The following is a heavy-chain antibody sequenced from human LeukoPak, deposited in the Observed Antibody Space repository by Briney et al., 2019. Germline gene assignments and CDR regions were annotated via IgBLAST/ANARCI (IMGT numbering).Heavy chain of an antibody. J-gene: IGHJ5*02. Sequence: AASVKVSCKASGYTFTSYDINWVRQAPGQGLEWMGTINPSGGSRSYAQKFQGRVTMTRDTSTSTVYMELSSLRSEDTAVYFCARDACSSTICQAGGNWFDPWGQGTLVIVS. D-gene: IGHD2-2*01. CDR1: GYTFTSYD. V-gene: IGHV1-46*01. CDR3: ARDACSSTICQAGGNWFDP. CDR2: INPSGGSR.